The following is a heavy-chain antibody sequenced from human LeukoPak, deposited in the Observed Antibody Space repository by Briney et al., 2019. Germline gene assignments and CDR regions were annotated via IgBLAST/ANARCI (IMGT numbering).Heavy chain of an antibody. V-gene: IGHV4-59*08. CDR2: IYYSGST. CDR3: ARHGAVDFWSGYQSYYYYGMDV. Sequence: SETLSLTCAVYGGSFSGYYWSWIRQPPGKGLEWIGYIYYSGSTNYNPSLKSRVTISVDTSKNQFSLKLSSVTAADTAVYYCARHGAVDFWSGYQSYYYYGMDVWGQGTTVTVSS. CDR1: GGSFSGYY. J-gene: IGHJ6*02. D-gene: IGHD3-3*01.